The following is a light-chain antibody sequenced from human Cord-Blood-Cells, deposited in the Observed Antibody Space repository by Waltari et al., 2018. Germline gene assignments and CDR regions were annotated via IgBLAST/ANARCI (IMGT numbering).Light chain of an antibody. Sequence: DIQMTQSPSSLSASVGDRVTITCRASQSSSSYLNWYQQKPGKAPKPLIYAASSLQSGVPSRFSGSGSGTDFTLTISSLQPEDFATYYCQQSYSTLYTFGQGTKLEIK. V-gene: IGKV1-39*01. J-gene: IGKJ2*01. CDR2: AAS. CDR1: QSSSSY. CDR3: QQSYSTLYT.